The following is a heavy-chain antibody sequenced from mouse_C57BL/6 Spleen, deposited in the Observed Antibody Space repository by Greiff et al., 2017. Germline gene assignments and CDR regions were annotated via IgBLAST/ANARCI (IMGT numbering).Heavy chain of an antibody. CDR2: INPNYGTP. CDR1: GYSFTDYN. CDR3: AREGLLLSHYYYFDY. J-gene: IGHJ2*01. V-gene: IGHV1-39*01. Sequence: VQLQQSGPELVKPGASVKISCKASGYSFTDYNMNWVKQSNGKSLEWIGVINPNYGTPSSNQKFKGKATLTVDQPSSTSYMPLNRLTSEYSAVYYCAREGLLLSHYYYFDYWGQGTTLTVSS. D-gene: IGHD3-1*01.